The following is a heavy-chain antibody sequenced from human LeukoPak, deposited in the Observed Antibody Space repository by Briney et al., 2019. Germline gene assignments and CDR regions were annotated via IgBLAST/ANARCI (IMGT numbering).Heavy chain of an antibody. CDR1: GYTFTSYD. CDR2: MSPNSGDT. Sequence: ASVKVSCKASGYTFTSYDFNWVRQATGQRPEWMGWMSPNSGDTGYVQKFQDRVTMTRNTSISTAYMELSSLRSDDTAVYYCARGPPNWGYDYWGPGTLVTVSS. J-gene: IGHJ4*02. V-gene: IGHV1-8*01. CDR3: ARGPPNWGYDY. D-gene: IGHD7-27*01.